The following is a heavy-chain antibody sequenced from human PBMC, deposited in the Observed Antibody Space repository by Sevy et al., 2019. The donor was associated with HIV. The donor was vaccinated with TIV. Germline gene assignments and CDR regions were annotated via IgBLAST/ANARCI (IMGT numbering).Heavy chain of an antibody. CDR2: IRSKGYGGTT. CDR1: EFTFGDYA. Sequence: GGSLRLSCTASEFTFGDYARSWFRQAPGKGLEWVGFIRSKGYGGTTEYAASVKGRFTISRDDSNSIANLQMNSLKTEETAVYYCTRDYDFWSGYYIAWFDPWGQGTLVTVSS. V-gene: IGHV3-49*03. J-gene: IGHJ5*02. CDR3: TRDYDFWSGYYIAWFDP. D-gene: IGHD3-3*01.